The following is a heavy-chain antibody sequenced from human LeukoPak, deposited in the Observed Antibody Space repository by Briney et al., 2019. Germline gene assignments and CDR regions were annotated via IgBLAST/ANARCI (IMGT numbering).Heavy chain of an antibody. CDR1: GGSISSYY. CDR2: IYYSEST. J-gene: IGHJ4*02. D-gene: IGHD5-24*01. Sequence: SETLSLTCTVSGGSISSYYWSWIRQPPGKGLEWIGYIYYSESTYYNPSPKSRVTISVDTSKNQPSLKLNSVTAADTAVYYCARAPGGWLQFGGYFDYWGQGTLVTVSS. V-gene: IGHV4-59*12. CDR3: ARAPGGWLQFGGYFDY.